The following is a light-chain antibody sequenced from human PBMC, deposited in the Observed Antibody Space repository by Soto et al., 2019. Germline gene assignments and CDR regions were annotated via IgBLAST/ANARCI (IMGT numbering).Light chain of an antibody. V-gene: IGKV3D-15*01. CDR2: DAS. J-gene: IGKJ2*02. CDR1: QSVSSS. CDR3: QQYHKWPPVCT. Sequence: EIVMTQSPDILSVSPGERATLSCRASQSVSSSLAWYQQKPGQAPRLLIYDASTRATGIPARFSGSGSGTEINLTISSLQPEAFALYYCQQYHKWPPVCTFGQGTKVEIK.